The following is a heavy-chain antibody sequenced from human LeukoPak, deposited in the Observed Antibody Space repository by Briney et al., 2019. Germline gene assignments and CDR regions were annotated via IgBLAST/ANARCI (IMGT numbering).Heavy chain of an antibody. J-gene: IGHJ4*02. CDR3: ARGGSGTPGDFDY. CDR1: GYTFTGYY. Sequence: ASVKVSCKASGYTFTGYYMHWVRQAPGQGLEWMGWINPNSGGTNYAQKFQGRVTMTTDTSARTAYMELGSLRSDDTAVYYCARGGSGTPGDFDYWGQGTLITVSS. CDR2: INPNSGGT. D-gene: IGHD2-2*01. V-gene: IGHV1-2*02.